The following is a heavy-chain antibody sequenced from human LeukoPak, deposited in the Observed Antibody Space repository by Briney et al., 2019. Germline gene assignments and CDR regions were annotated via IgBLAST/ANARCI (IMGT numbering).Heavy chain of an antibody. J-gene: IGHJ4*02. CDR1: GGSISSYY. V-gene: IGHV4-59*12. D-gene: IGHD3-22*01. CDR3: AREEGSSGYPDY. Sequence: SETLSLTCTVSGGSISSYYWSWIRQPPGKGLEWIGYIYYSGSTNYNPSLKSRVTISVDTSKNQFSLKPSSVTAADTAVYYCAREEGSSGYPDYWGQGTLVTVSS. CDR2: IYYSGST.